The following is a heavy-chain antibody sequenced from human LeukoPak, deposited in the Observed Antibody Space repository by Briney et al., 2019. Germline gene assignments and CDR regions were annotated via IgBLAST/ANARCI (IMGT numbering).Heavy chain of an antibody. D-gene: IGHD2-8*01. CDR3: AKNPPLRTYYFDF. J-gene: IGHJ4*02. CDR2: VSAGGGNS. CDR1: GFTFSSHV. Sequence: GGSLRLSCAASGFTFSSHVISWVRQAPGKGLEWVSSVSAGGGNSYYADSVKGRFTISRDNSKNTLYLQMNSLRAEDTAVYYCAKNPPLRTYYFDFWGQGILVTVSS. V-gene: IGHV3-23*01.